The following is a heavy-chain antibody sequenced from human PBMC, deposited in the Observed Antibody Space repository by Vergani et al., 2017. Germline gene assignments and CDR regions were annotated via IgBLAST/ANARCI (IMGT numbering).Heavy chain of an antibody. CDR2: IYYSGST. D-gene: IGHD3-10*01. CDR1: GGSVSSGSYY. CDR3: GRENMVRGVIGNWFDP. J-gene: IGHJ5*02. Sequence: QLQLQESGPGLVKPSETLSLTCTVSGGSVSSGSYYWSWIRQPPGKGLEWIGYIYYSGSTNYNPSLKSRVTRSVATSKNQFSLKLSSVTAAATAVYYCGRENMVRGVIGNWFDPWGQGTLVTVAS. V-gene: IGHV4-61*01.